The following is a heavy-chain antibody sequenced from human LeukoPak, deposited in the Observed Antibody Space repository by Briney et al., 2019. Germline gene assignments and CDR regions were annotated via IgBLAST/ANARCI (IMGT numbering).Heavy chain of an antibody. V-gene: IGHV3-49*04. Sequence: HPGGSLRLSCIASGFTFGDYAMSWVRQAPGKWLEWVGFIRSKADGGTQEHAASVKGRFTISRDDSKSIAYLQMNSLKTEDTAVYCCTRDWGCCAGSFDIWGQGTMVTVSS. CDR1: GFTFGDYA. J-gene: IGHJ3*02. D-gene: IGHD3-16*01. CDR3: TRDWGCCAGSFDI. CDR2: IRSKADGGTQ.